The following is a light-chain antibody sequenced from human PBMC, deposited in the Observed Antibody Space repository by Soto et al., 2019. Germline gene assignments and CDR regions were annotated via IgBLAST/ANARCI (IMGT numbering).Light chain of an antibody. V-gene: IGLV1-47*01. J-gene: IGLJ1*01. CDR2: SNY. CDR1: SSNIGSNY. Sequence: QSVLTQPPSASGTPGQRVTISCSGSSSNIGSNYVFWYQQLPGTAPKLLIYSNYQRPSGVPDRFSGSKSGTSASLAISGLRSEDEADYYCCSLTTSHTYVFGSGTKVTVL. CDR3: CSLTTSHTYV.